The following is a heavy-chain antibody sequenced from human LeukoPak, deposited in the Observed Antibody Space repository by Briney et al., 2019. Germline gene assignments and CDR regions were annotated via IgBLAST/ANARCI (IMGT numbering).Heavy chain of an antibody. D-gene: IGHD4/OR15-4a*01. CDR2: IHYSGTT. V-gene: IGHV4-59*01. J-gene: IGHJ4*02. CDR3: ARDYGGKFDY. Sequence: SSETLSLTCTVSDGSISGYYWSWIRQPPGKGLEWIGYIHYSGTTNYNPSLKSRVTISVDTSKSQLSLKLSSVTVADTAVYYCARDYGGKFDYWGQGTLVTVSS. CDR1: DGSISGYY.